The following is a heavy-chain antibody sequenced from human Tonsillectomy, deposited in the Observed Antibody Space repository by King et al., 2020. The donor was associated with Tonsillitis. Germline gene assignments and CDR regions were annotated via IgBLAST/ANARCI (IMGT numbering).Heavy chain of an antibody. V-gene: IGHV3-7*03. Sequence: VQLVESGGGLVQPGGSLRLSCAASGFTFSSYWMSWVRQAPGKGLEWVANIKQDGSEKYYVDSVKGRFTISRDNAKNSLNLQMNSLRAEDTAVYYCARDSYGDYYYGMDVWGQGTTVTVSS. CDR1: GFTFSSYW. CDR3: ARDSYGDYYYGMDV. CDR2: IKQDGSEK. D-gene: IGHD4-17*01. J-gene: IGHJ6*02.